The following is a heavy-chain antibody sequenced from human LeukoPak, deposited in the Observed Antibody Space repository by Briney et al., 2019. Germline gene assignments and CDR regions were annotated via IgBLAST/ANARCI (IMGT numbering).Heavy chain of an antibody. V-gene: IGHV1-8*01. Sequence: ASVKVSCKASGYTFTSYDINWVRQATGQGLEWMGWMNPNSGNTGYAQKFQGRVTMTRNTSISTAYMELSSLRSEDTAVYYCARGRGDTAMVGDYYYYMDVWGKGTTVTVSS. CDR2: MNPNSGNT. CDR1: GYTFTSYD. CDR3: ARGRGDTAMVGDYYYYMDV. J-gene: IGHJ6*03. D-gene: IGHD5-18*01.